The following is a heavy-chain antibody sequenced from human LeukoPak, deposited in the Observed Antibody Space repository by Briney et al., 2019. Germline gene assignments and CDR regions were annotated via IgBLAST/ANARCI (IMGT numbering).Heavy chain of an antibody. CDR3: ARGEKXXXCSGGSCYLLAFDY. Sequence: PSETLSLTCTVSGGSISSYYWSWIRQPAGKGLEWIGRIYTSGSTNYNPSLKSRVTMSVDTSKNQFSLKLSSVTAADTAVYYCARGEKXXXCSGGSCYLLAFDYWGQGTLVTVSS. J-gene: IGHJ4*02. CDR2: IYTSGST. D-gene: IGHD2-15*01. CDR1: GGSISSYY. V-gene: IGHV4-4*07.